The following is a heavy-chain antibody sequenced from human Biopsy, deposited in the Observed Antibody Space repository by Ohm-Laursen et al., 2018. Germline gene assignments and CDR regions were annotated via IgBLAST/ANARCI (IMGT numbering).Heavy chain of an antibody. Sequence: ETLSPTCTVSGGSFTGHYWSWIRQPPGKGLEWIGHISYTGYTSYKSSLKSRVTISLDTSRKHFSLRLTSLAAADTAVYYCARGSNEYGGLYFPHWGQGTLVTVSS. J-gene: IGHJ1*01. CDR1: GGSFTGHY. D-gene: IGHD4/OR15-4a*01. V-gene: IGHV4-59*11. CDR2: ISYTGYT. CDR3: ARGSNEYGGLYFPH.